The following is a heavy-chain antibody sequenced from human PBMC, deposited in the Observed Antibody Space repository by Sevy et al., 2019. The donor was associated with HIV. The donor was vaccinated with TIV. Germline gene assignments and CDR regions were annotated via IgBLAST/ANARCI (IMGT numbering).Heavy chain of an antibody. CDR2: INPSGSST. CDR3: AMGGYFDWLLSRNWFDP. Sequence: ASVKVSCKASGYTFTSSYMHWVRQPPGQGLEWMGIINPSGSSTSYVQKFQGRVTMTRDTSTSTVYMELSSLRSEDTAVYYCAMGGYFDWLLSRNWFDPWGQGTLVTVSS. J-gene: IGHJ5*02. CDR1: GYTFTSSY. V-gene: IGHV1-46*01. D-gene: IGHD3-9*01.